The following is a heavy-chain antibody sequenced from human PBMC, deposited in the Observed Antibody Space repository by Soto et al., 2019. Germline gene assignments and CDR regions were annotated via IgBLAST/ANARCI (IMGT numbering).Heavy chain of an antibody. CDR2: INHSGST. D-gene: IGHD1-26*01. Sequence: QVQLQQWGAGLLKPSETLSLTCAVYGGSFSGYYWSWIRQPPGKGLEWIGEINHSGSTNYNPSLKSRVTISVDTAKNQFSLKLSSVTAADTAVYYCARATGFYYQIDYWVQGTLVTVSS. CDR1: GGSFSGYY. J-gene: IGHJ4*02. V-gene: IGHV4-34*01. CDR3: ARATGFYYQIDY.